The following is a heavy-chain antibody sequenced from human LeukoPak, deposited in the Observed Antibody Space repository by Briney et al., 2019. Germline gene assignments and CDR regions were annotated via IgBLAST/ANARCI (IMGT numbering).Heavy chain of an antibody. CDR3: ARGSTYCSSISCPMINRDY. D-gene: IGHD2-2*01. V-gene: IGHV1-46*01. CDR1: GYTFTSYY. Sequence: ASVKVSCKASGYTFTSYYMHWVRQAPGQGLEWMGIIDPSGGSTRYPQKFQGRVTMTGDTSTSTVYMELSSLRFEDTAVYYCARGSTYCSSISCPMINRDYWGRGTLVTVSS. CDR2: IDPSGGST. J-gene: IGHJ4*02.